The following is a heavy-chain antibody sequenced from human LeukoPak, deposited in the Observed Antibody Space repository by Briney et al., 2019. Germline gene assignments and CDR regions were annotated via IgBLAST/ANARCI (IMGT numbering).Heavy chain of an antibody. Sequence: KSGGSLRLSCAASGFTFSSYSMNWVRQAPGKGLEWVSSISSSSSYIYYADSVKGRFTISRDNAKNSLYLQMNSLRAEDTAVYYCARGGFYCGGDCYVDYWGQGTLVTVSS. CDR3: ARGGFYCGGDCYVDY. J-gene: IGHJ4*02. CDR2: ISSSSSYI. CDR1: GFTFSSYS. D-gene: IGHD2-21*02. V-gene: IGHV3-21*01.